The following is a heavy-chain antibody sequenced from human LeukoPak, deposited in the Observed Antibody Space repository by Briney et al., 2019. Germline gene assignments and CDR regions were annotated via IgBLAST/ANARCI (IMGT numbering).Heavy chain of an antibody. CDR2: ISSDGSKN. CDR3: ARDPRGLVGAQ. V-gene: IGHV3-30*03. J-gene: IGHJ4*02. Sequence: GGSLRLSCAASGFTFSNYGMHWVRQTPGKGLEWVALISSDGSKNIYADSVKGRFTIPRDNSKNTLYLQMNSLRAEDTAVYYCARDPRGLVGAQWGQGTLVTVSS. D-gene: IGHD1-26*01. CDR1: GFTFSNYG.